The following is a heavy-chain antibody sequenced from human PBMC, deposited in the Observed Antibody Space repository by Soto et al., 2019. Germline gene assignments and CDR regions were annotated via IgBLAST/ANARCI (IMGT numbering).Heavy chain of an antibody. CDR2: ISGGSSTI. Sequence: EVQLVESGGGLVQPGGSLRLSCTAAGLSFKSYAMNWVRQAPGKGLEWVSFISGGSSTIYYADSVKGRFTISRDNAQRSVHLQMNSLEAEDTAVYFCARDTSRPLDYNWNEYDDAFDLCGQGTMVAVSS. V-gene: IGHV3-48*01. J-gene: IGHJ3*01. CDR1: GLSFKSYA. CDR3: ARDTSRPLDYNWNEYDDAFDL. D-gene: IGHD1-20*01.